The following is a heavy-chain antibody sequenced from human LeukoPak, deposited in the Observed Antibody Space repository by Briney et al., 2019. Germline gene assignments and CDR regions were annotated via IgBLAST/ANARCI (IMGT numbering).Heavy chain of an antibody. V-gene: IGHV1-18*01. Sequence: ASVKVSCKASGYTFTSYGISWVRQAPGQGLEWMGWISAYNGNTNYAQKLQGRVTVTTDTSTSTAYMELRSLRSDDTAVYYCARDRESWYYYGSGSSNWFDPWGQGTLVTVSS. J-gene: IGHJ5*02. CDR1: GYTFTSYG. D-gene: IGHD3-10*01. CDR3: ARDRESWYYYGSGSSNWFDP. CDR2: ISAYNGNT.